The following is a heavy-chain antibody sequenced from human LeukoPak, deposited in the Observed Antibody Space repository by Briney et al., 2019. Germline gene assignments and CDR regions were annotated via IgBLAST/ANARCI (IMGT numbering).Heavy chain of an antibody. CDR3: ARDGYCSSTSCDTYYYGMDV. CDR1: GFTFSSYG. J-gene: IGHJ6*02. D-gene: IGHD2-2*02. V-gene: IGHV3-33*01. Sequence: GGSLRLSCAASGFTFSSYGMHWVRQAPGKGLGWVAVIWYDGSNKYYADSVKGRFTISRDNSKNTLYLQMNSLGAEDTAVYYCARDGYCSSTSCDTYYYGMDVWGQGTTVTVSS. CDR2: IWYDGSNK.